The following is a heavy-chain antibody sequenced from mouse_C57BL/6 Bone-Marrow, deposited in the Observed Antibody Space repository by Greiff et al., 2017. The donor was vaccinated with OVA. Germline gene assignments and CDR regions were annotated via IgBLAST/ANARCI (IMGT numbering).Heavy chain of an antibody. V-gene: IGHV2-2*01. CDR3: ARNGWSAWFAY. J-gene: IGHJ3*01. Sequence: QVQLQQSGPGLVQPSQSLSITCTVSGFSLTSYGVHWVRQSPGKGLEWLGVIWSGGSTDYNAAFISRLSISKDNSKSQVFFKMNSLQADDTAIYYCARNGWSAWFAYWGQGTLVTVSA. CDR2: IWSGGST. CDR1: GFSLTSYG. D-gene: IGHD2-3*01.